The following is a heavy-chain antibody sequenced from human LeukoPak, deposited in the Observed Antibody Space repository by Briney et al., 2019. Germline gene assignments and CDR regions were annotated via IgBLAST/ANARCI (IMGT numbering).Heavy chain of an antibody. CDR3: AKDGDDYGDDPPHY. V-gene: IGHV1-69*13. J-gene: IGHJ4*02. CDR2: IIPIFGTA. D-gene: IGHD4-17*01. CDR1: GGTFSSYA. Sequence: SVKVSCKASGGTFSSYAISWVRQAPGQGLEWMGGIIPIFGTANYAQKFQGRVTITADESTSTAYMELSSLRSEDTAVYYCAKDGDDYGDDPPHYWGQGTLVTVSS.